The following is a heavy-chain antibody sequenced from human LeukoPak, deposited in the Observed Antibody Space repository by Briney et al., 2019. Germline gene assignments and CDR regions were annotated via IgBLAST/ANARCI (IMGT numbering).Heavy chain of an antibody. CDR3: ARDAGGPYINSSEWFDP. D-gene: IGHD6-6*01. V-gene: IGHV1-46*01. Sequence: ASVKVSCKASGYTFTSCYMHWVRQAPGQGLEWMGTINPRGGSTSYALKFQGRVTMTRDMSTSTVYMELSSLRSEDTAVYYCARDAGGPYINSSEWFDPWGQGTLVTVSS. CDR2: INPRGGST. CDR1: GYTFTSCY. J-gene: IGHJ5*02.